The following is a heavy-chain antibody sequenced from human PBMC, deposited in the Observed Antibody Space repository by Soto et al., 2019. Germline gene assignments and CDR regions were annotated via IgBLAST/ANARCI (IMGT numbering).Heavy chain of an antibody. CDR3: ASSWGDFRSFNC. CDR1: GFTFSDHY. D-gene: IGHD3-10*01. J-gene: IGHJ4*01. V-gene: IGHV3-72*01. Sequence: GGSLRLSCEASGFTFSDHYMDWVRQAPGKGLEWVGRTRNKANKYSTEYAASVQGRFTVSRDDSKSSLFLQMNSLKTEDTAVYYCASSWGDFRSFNCWGHGTLVTVSS. CDR2: TRNKANKYST.